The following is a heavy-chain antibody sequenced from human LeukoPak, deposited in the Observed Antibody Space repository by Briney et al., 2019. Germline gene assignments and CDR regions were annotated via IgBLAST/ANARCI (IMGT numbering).Heavy chain of an antibody. V-gene: IGHV3-48*04. Sequence: GGSLRLSCAASGFTFGSYSMNWVRQAPGKGLEWVSHISSSSSTIYYADSVKGRFTISRDNTKNSLYLQMNSLRAEDTAVYYCARVAFSGWDFDYWGQGILVTVSS. CDR1: GFTFGSYS. D-gene: IGHD6-19*01. J-gene: IGHJ4*02. CDR3: ARVAFSGWDFDY. CDR2: ISSSSSTI.